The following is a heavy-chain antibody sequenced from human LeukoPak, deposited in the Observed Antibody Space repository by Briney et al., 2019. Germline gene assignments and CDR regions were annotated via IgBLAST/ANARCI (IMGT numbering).Heavy chain of an antibody. CDR3: ARGSRSYCSGGSCYNFDY. V-gene: IGHV1-46*01. J-gene: IGHJ4*02. Sequence: ASVKVSCKASGYTFTSYYMHWVRQAPGQGLEWMGIINPSGGSTSYAQKFQGRVTITRNTSISTAYMELSSLRSEDTAVYYCARGSRSYCSGGSCYNFDYWGQGTLVTVSS. CDR2: INPSGGST. D-gene: IGHD2-15*01. CDR1: GYTFTSYY.